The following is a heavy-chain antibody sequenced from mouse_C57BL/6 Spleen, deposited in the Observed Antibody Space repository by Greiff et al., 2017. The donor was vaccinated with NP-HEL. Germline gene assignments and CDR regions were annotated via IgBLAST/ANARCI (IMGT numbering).Heavy chain of an antibody. J-gene: IGHJ3*01. V-gene: IGHV5-17*01. CDR2: ISSGSSTI. CDR3: ARGNSKVPFAY. D-gene: IGHD2-5*01. Sequence: EVQLVESGGGLVKPGGSLKLSCAASGFTFSDYGMHWVRQAPEKGLEWVAYISSGSSTIYYADTVKGRFTISRDNAKNTLFLQMTSLRSEDTAMYYCARGNSKVPFAYWGQGTLVTVSA. CDR1: GFTFSDYG.